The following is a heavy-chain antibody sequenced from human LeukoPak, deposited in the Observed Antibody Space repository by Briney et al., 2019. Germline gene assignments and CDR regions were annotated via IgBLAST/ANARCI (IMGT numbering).Heavy chain of an antibody. CDR2: IYHSGST. J-gene: IGHJ6*03. CDR3: ARVLLAYCGGDCYPYYYYYYMDV. CDR1: GYSISSGYY. Sequence: PSETLSLTCAVSGYSISSGYYWGWIRPPPGKGLEWIGSIYHSGSTYYNPSLKSRVTISVDTSKNQFSLKLSSVTAADTAVYYCARVLLAYCGGDCYPYYYYYYMDVWGKGTTVTVSS. V-gene: IGHV4-38-2*01. D-gene: IGHD2-21*01.